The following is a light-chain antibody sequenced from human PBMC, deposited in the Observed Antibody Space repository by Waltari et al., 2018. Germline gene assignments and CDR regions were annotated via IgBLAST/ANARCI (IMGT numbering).Light chain of an antibody. CDR3: SSYMDSSTLEL. Sequence: QSALTQPASVSGSPGQSIPISCTGTSSDIGGYNYVSWYQQVPGKAPKLMIYDVSNRPSGVSSRFSGPKSGNTASLTISGLQAEDEADYFCSSYMDSSTLELFGGGTSLTVL. V-gene: IGLV2-14*03. J-gene: IGLJ2*01. CDR1: SSDIGGYNY. CDR2: DVS.